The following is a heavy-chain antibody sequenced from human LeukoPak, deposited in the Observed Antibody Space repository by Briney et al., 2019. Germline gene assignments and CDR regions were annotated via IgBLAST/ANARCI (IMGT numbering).Heavy chain of an antibody. D-gene: IGHD2-21*02. J-gene: IGHJ4*02. CDR2: ISSSSSSTI. CDR1: GFTFSSYS. CDR3: AREVVVVTAPHYFDY. V-gene: IGHV3-48*02. Sequence: PGGSLRLSCAASGFTFSSYSMNWVRQAPGKGLEWVSYISSSSSSTIYYADSVKGRFTISRDNAKNSLYLQMNSLRDEDTAVYYCAREVVVVTAPHYFDYWGQGTLVTVSS.